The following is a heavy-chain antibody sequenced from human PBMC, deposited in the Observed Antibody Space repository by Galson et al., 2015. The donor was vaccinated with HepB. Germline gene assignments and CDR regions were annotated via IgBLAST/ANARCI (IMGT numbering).Heavy chain of an antibody. D-gene: IGHD6-25*01. CDR2: ISSSSSYI. CDR1: GFTFSSYS. J-gene: IGHJ4*02. CDR3: ARASAREARLFDY. V-gene: IGHV3-21*01. Sequence: SLRLSCAASGFTFSSYSMNWVRQAPGKGLEWVSSISSSSSYIYCADSVKGRFTISRDNAKNSLYLQMNSLRAEDTAVYYCARASAREARLFDYWGQGTLVTVSS.